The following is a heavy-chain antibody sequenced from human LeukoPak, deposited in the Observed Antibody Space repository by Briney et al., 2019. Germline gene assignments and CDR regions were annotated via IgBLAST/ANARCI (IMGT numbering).Heavy chain of an antibody. CDR2: ISSSSSYI. J-gene: IGHJ6*03. CDR1: GFTFSSYS. Sequence: GGSLRLSCAASGFTFSSYSMNWVRQAPGKGLEWVSSISSSSSYIYYAGSVKGRFTISRDNAKNSLYLQMNSLRAEDTAVYYCARALEYSSSWVEYYYYYMDVWGKGTTVTVSS. CDR3: ARALEYSSSWVEYYYYYMDV. V-gene: IGHV3-21*01. D-gene: IGHD6-6*01.